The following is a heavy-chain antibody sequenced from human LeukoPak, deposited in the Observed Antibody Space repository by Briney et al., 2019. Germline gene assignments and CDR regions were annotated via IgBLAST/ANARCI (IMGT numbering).Heavy chain of an antibody. Sequence: SETLSLTCTVSGGSITGYYWSWIRQPPGKGLEWIGYIYYSGSANYNPSLKSRVTISVDTSKNQFSLKLSSVTAADTAVYYCARWLGKGFDMWGQGTVVTVSS. CDR2: IYYSGSA. V-gene: IGHV4-59*12. CDR3: ARWLGKGFDM. CDR1: GGSITGYY. D-gene: IGHD3-22*01. J-gene: IGHJ3*02.